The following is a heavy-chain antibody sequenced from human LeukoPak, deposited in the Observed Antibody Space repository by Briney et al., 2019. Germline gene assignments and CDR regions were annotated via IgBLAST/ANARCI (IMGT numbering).Heavy chain of an antibody. CDR3: ARDSYYGGTQDY. CDR2: ISTSGGTI. J-gene: IGHJ4*02. D-gene: IGHD4-23*01. CDR1: GFLFSSYE. V-gene: IGHV3-48*03. Sequence: PGGSLRLSCAASGFLFSSYEMNWVRQAPGKGLEWVSYISTSGGTIYYADSVKGRFTISRDNAKNSLYPQMNSLRAEDTAVYYCARDSYYGGTQDYWGQGTLVTVSS.